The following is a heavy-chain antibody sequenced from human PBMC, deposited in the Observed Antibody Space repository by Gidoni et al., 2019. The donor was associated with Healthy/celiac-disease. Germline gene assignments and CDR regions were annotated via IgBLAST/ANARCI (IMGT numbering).Heavy chain of an antibody. CDR2: ISYDGSNK. CDR1: GLTFSPYA. V-gene: IGHV3-30-3*01. Sequence: QVQLVESGGGVVQPGRSLRLSCHASGLTFSPYAMHWVRQAPGKGLEWVAVISYDGSNKYYADSVKGRFTISRDNSKNTLYLQMNSLRAEDTAVYYCARGRLTRSYYYYGMDVWGQGTTVTVSS. CDR3: ARGRLTRSYYYYGMDV. D-gene: IGHD4-4*01. J-gene: IGHJ6*02.